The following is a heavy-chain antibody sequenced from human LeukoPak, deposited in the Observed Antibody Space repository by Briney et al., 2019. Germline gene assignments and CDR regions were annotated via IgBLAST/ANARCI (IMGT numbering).Heavy chain of an antibody. V-gene: IGHV4-59*08. CDR3: ARHKGYCSGGSCPYVSYYYGMDV. J-gene: IGHJ6*02. Sequence: PSETLSLTCAVYGGSFSGYYWSWIRQPPGKGLEWIGYIYYSGSTNYNPSLKSRVTISVDASKNQFSLKLSSVTAADTAVYCCARHKGYCSGGSCPYVSYYYGMDVWGQGTTVTVSS. CDR2: IYYSGST. CDR1: GGSFSGYY. D-gene: IGHD2-15*01.